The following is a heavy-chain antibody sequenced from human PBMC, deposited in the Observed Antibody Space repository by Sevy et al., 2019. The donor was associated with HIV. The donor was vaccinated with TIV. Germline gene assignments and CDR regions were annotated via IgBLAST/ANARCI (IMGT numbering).Heavy chain of an antibody. CDR3: ATKAGSRPNYAFDT. CDR1: GFSFSWYW. Sequence: GGSLRLSCAASGFSFSWYWMSWVRQTPEKGLEWVANIKQDGSEKNYVDSVKGRFTISRDNAKNSLYLQTNTLRVDDTAVYNCATKAGSRPNYAFDTWGQGTMVTVSS. CDR2: IKQDGSEK. V-gene: IGHV3-7*01. J-gene: IGHJ3*02. D-gene: IGHD3-10*01.